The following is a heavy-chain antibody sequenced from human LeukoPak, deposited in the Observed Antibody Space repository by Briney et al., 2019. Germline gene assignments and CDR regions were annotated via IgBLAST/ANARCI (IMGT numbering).Heavy chain of an antibody. V-gene: IGHV3-21*01. J-gene: IGHJ1*01. D-gene: IGHD6-13*01. CDR2: ISSSSSYI. Sequence: PGGSLRLSCAASGFTFSSYSMNWVRQAPGKGLELVPSISSSSSYIYYAASVKGRFTISRDNAKNSLYLQMNSLRAEDTAVYYCARERVSEGDSSYPEYFQHWGQGTLVTVSS. CDR3: ARERVSEGDSSYPEYFQH. CDR1: GFTFSSYS.